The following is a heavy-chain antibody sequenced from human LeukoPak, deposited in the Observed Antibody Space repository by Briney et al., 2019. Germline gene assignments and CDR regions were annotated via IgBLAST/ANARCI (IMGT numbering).Heavy chain of an antibody. Sequence: GEALKISCKASGYRFTNYWIGWVRQMPGKGLEWMGTIYPGDSDTRYSPSFQGQVTISADKSISTAYLQWSSLKASDTAMYYCARRRHCTSGSCEDFDFWGQGTLVTVSS. V-gene: IGHV5-51*01. J-gene: IGHJ4*02. CDR2: IYPGDSDT. CDR3: ARRRHCTSGSCEDFDF. CDR1: GYRFTNYW. D-gene: IGHD2-15*01.